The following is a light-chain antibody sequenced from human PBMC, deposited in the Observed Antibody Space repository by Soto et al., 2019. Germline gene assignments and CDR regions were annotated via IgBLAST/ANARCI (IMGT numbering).Light chain of an antibody. CDR1: QSISSW. V-gene: IGKV1-5*01. CDR3: QQANSFPIP. CDR2: DAS. Sequence: DIQMTQSPSTLSASVGDRVTITCRASQSISSWLAWYQQKPGKAPKLLIYDASSLESGVPSRFSGSGSGTDFTLTISSLQPEDCAIYFCQQANSFPIPFGQGTRLEIK. J-gene: IGKJ5*01.